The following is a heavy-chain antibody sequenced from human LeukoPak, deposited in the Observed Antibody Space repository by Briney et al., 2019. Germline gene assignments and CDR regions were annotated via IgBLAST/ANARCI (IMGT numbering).Heavy chain of an antibody. Sequence: PGGSLRLSCAASGFTFSSYGMHWVRQAPGKGLEWVAFIRYDGSNKYYADSVKGRFTISRDDSKNTLYLQMNSLRAEDTAVYYCAKDLLQLTGDRWFDPWGQGTLVTVSS. CDR1: GFTFSSYG. CDR3: AKDLLQLTGDRWFDP. CDR2: IRYDGSNK. J-gene: IGHJ5*02. V-gene: IGHV3-30*02. D-gene: IGHD7-27*01.